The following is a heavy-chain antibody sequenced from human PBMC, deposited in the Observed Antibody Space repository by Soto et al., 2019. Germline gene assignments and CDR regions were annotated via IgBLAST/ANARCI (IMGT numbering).Heavy chain of an antibody. V-gene: IGHV1-3*01. D-gene: IGHD6-19*01. Sequence: ASVKVSCKASGYTFTSYAMHWVRQAPGQRLEWMGWINAGNGNTKYSQKFQGRVTITRDTSASTAYMELSSLRSEGTAVYYCARALAGVAGTGFVSWGQGTLVTVSS. J-gene: IGHJ4*02. CDR3: ARALAGVAGTGFVS. CDR2: INAGNGNT. CDR1: GYTFTSYA.